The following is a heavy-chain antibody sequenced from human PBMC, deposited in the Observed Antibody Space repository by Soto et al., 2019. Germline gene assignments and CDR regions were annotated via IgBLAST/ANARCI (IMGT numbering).Heavy chain of an antibody. CDR2: IDHSGST. D-gene: IGHD6-13*01. V-gene: IGHV4-34*01. Sequence: KLPETLSLTCAVYGGSISGYYWRWIRQPPGKGLEWIGEIDHSGSTNYNLSLKSRVTISVDTSKNQFSLKLSSVTAADTAVYYCARDRVQQKLVGPFSFFDFWGQGTLVTVSS. CDR1: GGSISGYY. CDR3: ARDRVQQKLVGPFSFFDF. J-gene: IGHJ4*01.